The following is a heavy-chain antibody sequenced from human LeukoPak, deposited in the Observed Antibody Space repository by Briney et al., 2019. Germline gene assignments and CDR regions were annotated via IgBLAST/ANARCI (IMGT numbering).Heavy chain of an antibody. CDR2: IYYNGNT. Sequence: SETLSLTCTVSGGSISSYYWSWIRQPPGKGLEWIGYIYYNGNTNYNPSLKSRVTISVDTSKNQFSLKLSSVTAADTAVYYCARDSSGWSFDYWGQGTLVTVSS. J-gene: IGHJ4*02. V-gene: IGHV4-59*01. CDR3: ARDSSGWSFDY. D-gene: IGHD6-19*01. CDR1: GGSISSYY.